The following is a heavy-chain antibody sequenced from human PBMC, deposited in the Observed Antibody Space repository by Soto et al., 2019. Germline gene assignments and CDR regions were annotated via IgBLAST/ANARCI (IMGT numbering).Heavy chain of an antibody. D-gene: IGHD3-10*01. CDR2: INHSGST. J-gene: IGHJ6*02. CDR1: GGSFSGYY. CDR3: ASQAYGSGSPPLDYYYGMDV. V-gene: IGHV4-34*01. Sequence: PSETLSLTFAVYGGSFSGYYWSWIRQPPGRGLEWIGEINHSGSTNYNPSLKSRVTISVDTSKNQFSLKLSSVTAADTAVYYCASQAYGSGSPPLDYYYGMDVWGQGTTVTVS.